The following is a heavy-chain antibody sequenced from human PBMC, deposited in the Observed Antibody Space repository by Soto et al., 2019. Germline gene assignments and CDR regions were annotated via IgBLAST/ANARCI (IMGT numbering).Heavy chain of an antibody. V-gene: IGHV3-33*01. CDR2: IAYDGSAE. CDR3: ARFSGLGASGHFDY. Sequence: QVQLMESGGGVVQPGGSLRLSCAASGFTFSGFGMHWVRHAPGKGLEWVAVIAYDGSAEYCIDSVKGRFTIPRDNSKNTLYLQMNSLRAEDTAVYYCARFSGLGASGHFDYWGQGTLVTVSS. J-gene: IGHJ4*02. CDR1: GFTFSGFG. D-gene: IGHD1-26*01.